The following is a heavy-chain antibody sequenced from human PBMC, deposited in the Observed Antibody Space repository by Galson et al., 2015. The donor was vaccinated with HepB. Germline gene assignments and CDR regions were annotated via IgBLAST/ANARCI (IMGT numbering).Heavy chain of an antibody. D-gene: IGHD1/OR15-1a*01. J-gene: IGHJ4*02. CDR3: ARERAGTFYFDY. Sequence: SVKVSCKASGYTFTSYYMHWVRQAPGQGLEWMGVINPGRGNTNYAQKFQGTVSMTSDTSTSTVYMELSSLRSEDTAVYYCARERAGTFYFDYWGQGTLVTVSS. V-gene: IGHV1-46*01. CDR2: INPGRGNT. CDR1: GYTFTSYY.